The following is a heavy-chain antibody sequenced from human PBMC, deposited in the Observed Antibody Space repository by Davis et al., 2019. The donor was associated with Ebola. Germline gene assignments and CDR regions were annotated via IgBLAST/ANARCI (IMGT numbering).Heavy chain of an antibody. J-gene: IGHJ4*02. D-gene: IGHD6-13*01. Sequence: SLKISCAASGFTFDDYAMHWVRQAPGKGLEWVSGISWNSGSIGYADSVKGRFTISRDNAKNSLYLKMNSLRAEDTALYYCARTAAGTGPFDYWGQGTLVTVSS. V-gene: IGHV3-9*01. CDR2: ISWNSGSI. CDR1: GFTFDDYA. CDR3: ARTAAGTGPFDY.